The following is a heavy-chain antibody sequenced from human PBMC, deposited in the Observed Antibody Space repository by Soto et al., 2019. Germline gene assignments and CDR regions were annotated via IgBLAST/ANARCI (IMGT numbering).Heavy chain of an antibody. CDR2: IIPIFRTP. Sequence: QVQLVQSGAEVKKPGSSVKVSCKASGGTFSSYAISWVRQAPGQGLEWRGGIIPIFRTPDYAQKFQGRVTITADESTSTAYMELSSLRSEDTAVYYCARDKDRPRLGGNYYYIMDVWGQGTTVTVSS. CDR3: ARDKDRPRLGGNYYYIMDV. D-gene: IGHD5-12*01. CDR1: GGTFSSYA. J-gene: IGHJ6*02. V-gene: IGHV1-69*12.